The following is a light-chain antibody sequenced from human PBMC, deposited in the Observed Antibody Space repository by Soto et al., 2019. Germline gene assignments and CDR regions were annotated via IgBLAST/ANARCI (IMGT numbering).Light chain of an antibody. Sequence: EIVLTQSPATLSASPGERVTLSCRASQSVASSVAWYQQKPGQAPRLILYGASTRATGFPARFSGSGSGTDFTLTISSLKSEDFEVYLCQQYHYWPITFGQGTRLEIK. CDR2: GAS. CDR3: QQYHYWPIT. CDR1: QSVASS. V-gene: IGKV3-15*01. J-gene: IGKJ5*01.